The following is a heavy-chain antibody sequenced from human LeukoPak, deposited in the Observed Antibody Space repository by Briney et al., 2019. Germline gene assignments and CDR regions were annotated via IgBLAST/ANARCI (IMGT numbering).Heavy chain of an antibody. CDR2: IKRDGSEK. Sequence: PGGSLRLSCAASGFTLSTYWMSWVRQAPGKGLEWVANIKRDGSEKYYVDSVKGRFTISRDNAKNSLYLQMSSLRVEDTAVYYCVRDDGATRLCWGQGTLVTVPS. J-gene: IGHJ4*02. V-gene: IGHV3-7*01. CDR3: VRDDGATRLC. CDR1: GFTLSTYW. D-gene: IGHD1-14*01.